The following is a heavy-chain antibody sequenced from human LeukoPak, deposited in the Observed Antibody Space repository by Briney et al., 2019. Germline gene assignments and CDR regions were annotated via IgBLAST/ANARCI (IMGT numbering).Heavy chain of an antibody. Sequence: SETLSLTCTVSGGSISSYYWSWIRQPPGKGLEWIGYIYYSGSTNYNPSLKSRVTISVDTSKNQFSLKLSSVTAADTAVYYCAIVETYYYYMDVWGKGTTVTISS. CDR3: AIVETYYYYMDV. V-gene: IGHV4-59*01. CDR2: IYYSGST. D-gene: IGHD5-24*01. CDR1: GGSISSYY. J-gene: IGHJ6*03.